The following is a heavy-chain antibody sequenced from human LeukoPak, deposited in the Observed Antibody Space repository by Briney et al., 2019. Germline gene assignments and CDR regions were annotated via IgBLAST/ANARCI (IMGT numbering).Heavy chain of an antibody. D-gene: IGHD2-15*01. CDR1: GFTFSHYW. CDR3: ARDRYCSDSSCPHFDY. CDR2: IKQDESEK. Sequence: GGSLRLSCTASGFTFSHYWMSWVRQAPGKGLEWVADIKQDESEKYYVDSVKGRFTISRDNAKNSMYLQMNSLRAEDTAVYYCARDRYCSDSSCPHFDYWGQGTLVTVSS. J-gene: IGHJ4*02. V-gene: IGHV3-7*01.